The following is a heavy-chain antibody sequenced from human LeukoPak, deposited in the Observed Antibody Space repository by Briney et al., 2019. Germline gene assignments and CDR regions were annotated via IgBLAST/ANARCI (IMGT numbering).Heavy chain of an antibody. CDR1: GYTFTGYY. D-gene: IGHD3-10*01. CDR3: ARQLITYNWFDP. Sequence: GASVKVSCKASGYTFTGYYMHWVRQAPGQGLEWMGRINPNSGGTNYAQKFQGRVTMTRDTSISTAYVELSRLRSDDTAVYYCARQLITYNWFDPWGQGTLVTVSS. V-gene: IGHV1-2*06. CDR2: INPNSGGT. J-gene: IGHJ5*02.